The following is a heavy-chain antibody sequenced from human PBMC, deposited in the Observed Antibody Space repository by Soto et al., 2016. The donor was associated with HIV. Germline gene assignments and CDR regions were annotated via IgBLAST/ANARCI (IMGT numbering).Heavy chain of an antibody. CDR2: MNPNSGNT. V-gene: IGHV1-8*03. J-gene: IGHJ6*03. Sequence: QVQLVQSGTEVKKPGASVKASCKASGYTFTSYDINWVRQATGQGLEWMGWMNPNSGNTGYAQKFQGRVIITRNTSISTAYMELTSLRSEDTAVYYCARRPTVVIGPLRYYYMDVWGKGTTVTVSS. CDR1: GYTFTSYD. CDR3: ARRPTVVIGPLRYYYMDV. D-gene: IGHD4-17*01.